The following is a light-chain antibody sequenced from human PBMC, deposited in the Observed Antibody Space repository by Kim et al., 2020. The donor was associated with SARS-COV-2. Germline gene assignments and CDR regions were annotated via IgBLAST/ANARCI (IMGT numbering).Light chain of an antibody. CDR2: TAS. CDR1: QSISNY. Sequence: DIQMTQSPSSLSASVGDRVTITCRASQSISNYLSWYQQKPGKAPKLLIYTASNLQSGVPSRFSGSGSGTDFTLTINSLQPEDFATYYCQQSYSDWTFGQGTKVDIK. CDR3: QQSYSDWT. V-gene: IGKV1-39*01. J-gene: IGKJ1*01.